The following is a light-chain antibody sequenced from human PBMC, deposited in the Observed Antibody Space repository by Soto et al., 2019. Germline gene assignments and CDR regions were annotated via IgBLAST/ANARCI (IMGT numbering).Light chain of an antibody. Sequence: QSALTQPASVAGSPGQSITISCTGTSSDVGTYNLVSWYQQLPDKAPKLIIHEVNKRPSGVSTRFSGSKSGNTAYLTISGLQPDDDADYHCYSYAGSSTYVFGPGTKVTVL. V-gene: IGLV2-23*02. CDR3: YSYAGSSTYV. CDR1: SSDVGTYNL. CDR2: EVN. J-gene: IGLJ1*01.